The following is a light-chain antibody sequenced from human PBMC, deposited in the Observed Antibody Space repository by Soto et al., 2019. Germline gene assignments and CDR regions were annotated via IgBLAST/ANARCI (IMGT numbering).Light chain of an antibody. CDR2: GAS. V-gene: IGKV3-20*01. Sequence: EIVLTQCPGTLSLSPGERATLACRASQSVSNNYLAWYQQKPGQAPRLLIYGASNRATGIQDRFSGSGSGTDFTLTIRRLEPEDFAVYYCQQYGSSGTCGQGTKVDIK. CDR3: QQYGSSGT. CDR1: QSVSNNY. J-gene: IGKJ1*01.